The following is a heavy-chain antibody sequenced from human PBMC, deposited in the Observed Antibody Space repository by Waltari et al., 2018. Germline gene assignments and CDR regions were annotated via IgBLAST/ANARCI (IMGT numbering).Heavy chain of an antibody. J-gene: IGHJ4*02. Sequence: EVQVVVSGGGLVKPGGSLRLSCAASGFTFNTAWMSWVRPAPGKGLEWVGRIKSKTDGGTTDFATPVKGRFSISRDDSKNTLSLQMNSLKTEDTAMYYCTTGGAYFPFWGQGTLVTVSS. D-gene: IGHD3-16*01. CDR3: TTGGAYFPF. CDR2: IKSKTDGGTT. V-gene: IGHV3-15*01. CDR1: GFTFNTAW.